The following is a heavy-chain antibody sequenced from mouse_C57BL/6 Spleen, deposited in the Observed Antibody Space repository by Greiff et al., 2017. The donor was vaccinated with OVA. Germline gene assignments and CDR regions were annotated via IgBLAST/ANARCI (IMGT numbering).Heavy chain of an antibody. J-gene: IGHJ4*01. CDR1: GYTFTGYW. CDR3: AREKTGTAMDY. V-gene: IGHV1-69*01. D-gene: IGHD4-1*01. CDR2: IDPSDSYT. Sequence: QVQLQQPGAELVMPGASVKLSCKASGYTFTGYWMHWVKQRPGQGLEWIGEIDPSDSYTNYNQKFKGKSTLTVDKSSSTAYMQLSSLTSEDAAVYYCAREKTGTAMDYWGQGTSVTVSS.